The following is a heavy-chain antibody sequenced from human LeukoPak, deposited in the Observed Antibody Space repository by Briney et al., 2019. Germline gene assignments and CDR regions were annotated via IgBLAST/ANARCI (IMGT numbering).Heavy chain of an antibody. J-gene: IGHJ5*02. D-gene: IGHD3-22*01. Sequence: GGSLRLSCAASGFTFSSYAMNWVRQAPGKGLEWVSGLRGNGGSTYYADSVKDRFATSRDNSKNTLFLQMDSLRVEDTAVYYCAKVPTSYYDSSGYPKGWFNTWGQGTLVTVSS. CDR1: GFTFSSYA. V-gene: IGHV3-23*01. CDR3: AKVPTSYYDSSGYPKGWFNT. CDR2: LRGNGGST.